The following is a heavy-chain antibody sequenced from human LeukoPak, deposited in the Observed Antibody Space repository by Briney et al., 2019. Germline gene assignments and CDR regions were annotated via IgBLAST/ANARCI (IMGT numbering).Heavy chain of an antibody. J-gene: IGHJ6*02. D-gene: IGHD3-10*01. CDR2: ISSSGSTI. Sequence: PGGSLRLSCAASGFTFSDYYMSWIRQAPGKGLAWVSYISSSGSTIYYADSVKGRFTVSRDNAKNSLYLQMNSLRAEDTAVYYCARDTTSLRGSYYYYGMDVWGQGTTVTVSS. CDR3: ARDTTSLRGSYYYYGMDV. CDR1: GFTFSDYY. V-gene: IGHV3-11*01.